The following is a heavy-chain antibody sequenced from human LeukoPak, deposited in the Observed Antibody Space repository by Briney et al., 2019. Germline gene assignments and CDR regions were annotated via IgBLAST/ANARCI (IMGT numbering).Heavy chain of an antibody. CDR2: INPNSGGT. CDR1: GYTFTGYY. CDR3: ARGYSSSWYGPDSWFDP. J-gene: IGHJ5*02. Sequence: ASVKVSCKASGYTFTGYYMHWVRQAPGQGLEWMGWINPNSGGTNYAQKLQGRVTMTTDTSTSTAYMELRSLRSDDTAVYYCARGYSSSWYGPDSWFDPWGQGTLVTVSS. D-gene: IGHD6-13*01. V-gene: IGHV1-2*02.